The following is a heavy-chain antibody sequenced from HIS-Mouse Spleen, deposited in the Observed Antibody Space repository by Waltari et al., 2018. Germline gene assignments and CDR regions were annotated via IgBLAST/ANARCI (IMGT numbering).Heavy chain of an antibody. J-gene: IGHJ5*02. CDR2: INPNRGGT. CDR3: ARGSGRWELLLPNWFDP. CDR1: GYTFTSYD. Sequence: QVQLVQSGAEVKKPGASVKVSCKASGYTFTSYDINWVRQAPGQGLEWMGWINPNRGGTNYAQKFQGRVTMTRDTSISTAYMELSRLRSDDTAVYYCARGSGRWELLLPNWFDPWGQGTLVTVSS. V-gene: IGHV1-2*02. D-gene: IGHD1-26*01.